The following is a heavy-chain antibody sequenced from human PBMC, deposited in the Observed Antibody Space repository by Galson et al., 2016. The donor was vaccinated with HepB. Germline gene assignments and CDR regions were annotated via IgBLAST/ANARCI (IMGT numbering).Heavy chain of an antibody. V-gene: IGHV3-11*05. CDR2: ISSSSSYT. J-gene: IGHJ4*02. Sequence: SLRLSCAASGFTFSDYYMTWIRQAPGKGLQWVSYISSSSSYTSYADSVKGRFTISRDNSKNTLYLQMNSLRAEDTAVYYCAKVRPESGYEQWGQGTLVTVSS. CDR3: AKVRPESGYEQ. D-gene: IGHD5-12*01. CDR1: GFTFSDYY.